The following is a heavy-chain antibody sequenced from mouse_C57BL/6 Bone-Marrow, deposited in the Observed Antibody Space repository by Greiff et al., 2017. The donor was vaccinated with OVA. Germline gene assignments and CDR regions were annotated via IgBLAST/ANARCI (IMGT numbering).Heavy chain of an antibody. CDR3: ARPGDYDGDWFAH. V-gene: IGHV1-47*01. D-gene: IGHD2-4*01. CDR1: GYTFTTYP. CDR2: FHPYNDDT. Sequence: QVQLKESGAELVKPGASVKMSCKASGYTFTTYPIEWMKQTHGKSLEWIGNFHPYNDDTKYNEKFKGKATLTVEKSSSTVYLELSRLTSDDSAVYDCARPGDYDGDWFAHWGQGTLVTVSA. J-gene: IGHJ3*01.